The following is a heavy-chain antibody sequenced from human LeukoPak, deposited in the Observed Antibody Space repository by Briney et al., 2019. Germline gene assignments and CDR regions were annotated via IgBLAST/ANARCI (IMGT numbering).Heavy chain of an antibody. Sequence: GGSLRLSCAASGFTFSSYGMHWARQAPGKGLEWVAFIRYDGSNKYYADSVKGRFTISRDNSKNTLYPQMNSLRAEDTAVYYCARGPSGYHNTGGQGTLVTVSS. CDR2: IRYDGSNK. J-gene: IGHJ4*02. D-gene: IGHD5-12*01. CDR1: GFTFSSYG. CDR3: ARGPSGYHNT. V-gene: IGHV3-30*02.